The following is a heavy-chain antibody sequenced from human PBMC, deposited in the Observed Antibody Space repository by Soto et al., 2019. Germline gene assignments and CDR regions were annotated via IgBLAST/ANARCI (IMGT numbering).Heavy chain of an antibody. CDR3: ARHRGCIGGSCYSTKPRYYYYYMDV. D-gene: IGHD2-15*01. Sequence: SETLSLTCTVSGGSISSYYWSWIRQPPGKGLEWIGYIYYSGSTNYNPSLKSRVTISVDTSKNQFSLKLSSVTAADTAVYYCARHRGCIGGSCYSTKPRYYYYYMDVWGKGTTVTVSS. V-gene: IGHV4-59*08. CDR1: GGSISSYY. CDR2: IYYSGST. J-gene: IGHJ6*03.